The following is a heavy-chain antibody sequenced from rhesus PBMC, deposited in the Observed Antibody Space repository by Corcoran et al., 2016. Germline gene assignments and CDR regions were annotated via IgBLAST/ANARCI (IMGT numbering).Heavy chain of an antibody. Sequence: QVQLQESGPGLVKPSETLSLTCAVSGGSFSGYYWGWIRQPPGKGLEWIGYISGSSGSTDYNPSLKSRVTISKDTSKNQYSLKVSSVTAADTAVYYCARVSGYSYGRFVDYWGQGVLVTVSS. CDR3: ARVSGYSYGRFVDY. D-gene: IGHD5-24*01. V-gene: IGHV4-165*01. CDR2: ISGSSGST. J-gene: IGHJ4*01. CDR1: GGSFSGYY.